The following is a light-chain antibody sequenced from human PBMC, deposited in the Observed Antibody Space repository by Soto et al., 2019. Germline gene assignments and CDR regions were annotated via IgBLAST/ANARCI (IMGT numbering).Light chain of an antibody. CDR3: TSDTTSATLV. V-gene: IGLV2-14*01. CDR2: DVT. Sequence: QSALTQPASVSGSPGQSITISCTGTSSDVGVYNYVSWYQQHPGKAPKLMIYDVTNRPSGVANRFSGSKSGNTASLTISGLQAEDAADYYCTSDTTSATLVFGGGTKVTVL. J-gene: IGLJ2*01. CDR1: SSDVGVYNY.